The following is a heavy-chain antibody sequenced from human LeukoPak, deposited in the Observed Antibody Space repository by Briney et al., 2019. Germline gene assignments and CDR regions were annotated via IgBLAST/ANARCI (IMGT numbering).Heavy chain of an antibody. V-gene: IGHV1-8*01. CDR2: MNPNSGNT. CDR1: GYTFTSYD. Sequence: ASVKVSCKASGYTFTSYDINWVRQATGQGLEWMGWMNPNSGNTGYAQKFQGRVTMTRSTSISTAYMELSSLRSEDTAVYYCARRAGYSSSWYGWGDYYMDVWGKGTTVTISS. D-gene: IGHD6-13*01. J-gene: IGHJ6*03. CDR3: ARRAGYSSSWYGWGDYYMDV.